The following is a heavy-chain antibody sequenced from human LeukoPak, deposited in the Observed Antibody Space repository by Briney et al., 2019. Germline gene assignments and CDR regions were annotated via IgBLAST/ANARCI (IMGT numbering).Heavy chain of an antibody. CDR1: GFTFSSYA. CDR2: IGGSGSVT. V-gene: IGHV3-23*01. CDR3: AREGDYDY. Sequence: GGSLRVSCAASGFTFSSYAMSWVRQALGKGLEWVSTIGGSGSVTFYADSVKGRFTISRDKSKNTLYLQMNSLRAEDTAVYFCAREGDYDYWGQGTLVTVSS. D-gene: IGHD4-17*01. J-gene: IGHJ4*02.